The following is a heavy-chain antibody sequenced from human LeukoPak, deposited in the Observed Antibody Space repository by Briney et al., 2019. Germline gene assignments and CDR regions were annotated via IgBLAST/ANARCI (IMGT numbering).Heavy chain of an antibody. CDR2: ISSSGSTI. CDR1: GFTFSDYY. CDR3: ASGIVVVPRFDY. Sequence: PGGSLRLSCAASGFTFSDYYMSWIRQAPGKGLEWGSYISSSGSTIYYADSVKGRFTISRDNAKNSLYLQMNSLRAEDTAVYYCASGIVVVPRFDYWGQGTLVTVSS. D-gene: IGHD2-21*01. V-gene: IGHV3-11*01. J-gene: IGHJ4*02.